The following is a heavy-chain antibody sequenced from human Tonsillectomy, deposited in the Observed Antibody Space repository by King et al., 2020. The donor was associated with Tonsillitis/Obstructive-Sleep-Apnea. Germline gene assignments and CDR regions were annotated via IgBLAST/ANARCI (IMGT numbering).Heavy chain of an antibody. J-gene: IGHJ3*02. D-gene: IGHD5-18*01. Sequence: VQLVESGGGLVQPGGSLRLSCAASGFTLRNYAMSWVRQAPGKGLEWVSIISGSGGSTYYADSGKGRFTISRDKSKSTQQLQMNSLRADDTAVYYCANDHGAGISIWLGGDAFDIWGQGTMVTVSS. CDR1: GFTLRNYA. CDR2: ISGSGGST. CDR3: ANDHGAGISIWLGGDAFDI. V-gene: IGHV3-23*04.